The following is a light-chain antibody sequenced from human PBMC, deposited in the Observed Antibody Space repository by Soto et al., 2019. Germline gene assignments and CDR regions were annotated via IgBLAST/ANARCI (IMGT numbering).Light chain of an antibody. V-gene: IGKV1-39*01. CDR1: QSISSY. J-gene: IGKJ5*01. Sequence: DIQMTPAPFALSASVGDRVTIACRATQSISSYLNWYQQKPGKDPKIMIYGASTLQGGVPSRFSGSGSGTDFTLTIRSMQPEDFATYYCQQNYTTSITFGKGTRLEIK. CDR3: QQNYTTSIT. CDR2: GAS.